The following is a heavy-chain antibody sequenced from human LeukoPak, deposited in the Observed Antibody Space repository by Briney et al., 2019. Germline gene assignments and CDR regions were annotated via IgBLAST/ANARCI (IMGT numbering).Heavy chain of an antibody. CDR1: GYSLSSGYY. D-gene: IGHD4-17*01. Sequence: SETLSLTCTVSGYSLSSGYYWGLVRQPPGKGLEWIGSIYHSGSTYYNPSLKSRVTISVDTSKNQFSLKLSSVTAADTAVYYCARGASDGDYDYWGQGTLVTVSS. J-gene: IGHJ4*02. CDR3: ARGASDGDYDY. V-gene: IGHV4-38-2*02. CDR2: IYHSGST.